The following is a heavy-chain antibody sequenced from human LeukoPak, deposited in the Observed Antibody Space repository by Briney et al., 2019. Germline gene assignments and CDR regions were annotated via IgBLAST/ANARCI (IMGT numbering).Heavy chain of an antibody. J-gene: IGHJ5*02. CDR2: IYYSGST. Sequence: PETLSLTCTVSGGSISSYYWSWIRQPPGKGLEWIGYIYYSGSTNYNPSLKSRVTISVDTSKNQFSLKLSSVTAADTAVYYCARDLSSGWYRSWFDPWGQGTLVTVSS. V-gene: IGHV4-59*01. CDR3: ARDLSSGWYRSWFDP. CDR1: GGSISSYY. D-gene: IGHD6-19*01.